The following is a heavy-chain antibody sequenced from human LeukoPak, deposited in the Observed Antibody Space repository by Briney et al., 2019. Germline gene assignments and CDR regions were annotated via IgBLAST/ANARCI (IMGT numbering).Heavy chain of an antibody. CDR3: VRDGYYGSGSPGWFGP. CDR1: GYSINSAFY. CDR2: VFHRGTT. Sequence: KPSETLSLTCTVSGYSINSAFYWGWIRVPPGKGLEWIGSVFHRGTTYYNSSLKSRANISIDTPKNQFSLKLNSLTAEDTAMYYCVRDGYYGSGSPGWFGPWGPGTLVIVSS. J-gene: IGHJ5*02. V-gene: IGHV4-38-2*02. D-gene: IGHD3-10*01.